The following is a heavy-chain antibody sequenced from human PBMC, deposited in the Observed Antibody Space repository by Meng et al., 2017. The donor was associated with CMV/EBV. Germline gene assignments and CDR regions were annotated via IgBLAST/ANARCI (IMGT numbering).Heavy chain of an antibody. Sequence: SVNVSCKASGRTFSSYAISWVRQAPGQGLEWMGGIIPIFGTANYAQKFQGRVTITTDESTSTAYMELSSLRSEDTAVYYCARIPGVYDFWSGPQGGWFDPWGQGTLVTVSS. V-gene: IGHV1-69*05. D-gene: IGHD3-3*01. CDR2: IIPIFGTA. CDR3: ARIPGVYDFWSGPQGGWFDP. CDR1: GRTFSSYA. J-gene: IGHJ5*02.